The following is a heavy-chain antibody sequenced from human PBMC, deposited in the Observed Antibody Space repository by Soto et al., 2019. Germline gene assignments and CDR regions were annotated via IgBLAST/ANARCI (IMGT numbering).Heavy chain of an antibody. Sequence: ASVKVSCKASGYTFTNYGINWVRQAPGQGLEWMGWISANNGNTHYAQKFQGRVTMTTDTSTTTAYMELRGLGSDETAVYYCARDLWDFWSGVNWFDPWGQGTLVTVSS. CDR3: ARDLWDFWSGVNWFDP. J-gene: IGHJ5*02. V-gene: IGHV1-18*01. D-gene: IGHD3-3*01. CDR2: ISANNGNT. CDR1: GYTFTNYG.